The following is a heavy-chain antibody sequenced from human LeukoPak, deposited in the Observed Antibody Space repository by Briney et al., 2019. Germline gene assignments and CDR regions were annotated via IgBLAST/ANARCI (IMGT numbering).Heavy chain of an antibody. CDR3: ASGTYYGSGSWGY. D-gene: IGHD3-10*01. CDR1: GFSFSSHD. J-gene: IGHJ4*02. Sequence: PGGSLRLYCAASGFSFSSHDMHWVRQAPGKGLEWVSVVWSDGSNKYYADSVKGRFTISRDNSRNTVYLQMNSLRDEDTAVYYCASGTYYGSGSWGYWGQGTLVTVSS. CDR2: VWSDGSNK. V-gene: IGHV3-33*01.